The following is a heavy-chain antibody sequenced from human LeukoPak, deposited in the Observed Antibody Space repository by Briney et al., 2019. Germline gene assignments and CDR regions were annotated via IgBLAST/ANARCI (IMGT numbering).Heavy chain of an antibody. CDR1: GGSISSSSYY. J-gene: IGHJ4*02. CDR3: ARDRGGGSYGYFDY. D-gene: IGHD1-26*01. CDR2: IYYSGST. Sequence: SETLSLTCTVSGGSISSSSYYWGWIRQPPGKGLEWIGSIYYSGSTYYNPSLKSRVTISVDTSKNQFSLKLSSVTAADTAVCYCARDRGGGSYGYFDYWGQGTLVTVSS. V-gene: IGHV4-39*07.